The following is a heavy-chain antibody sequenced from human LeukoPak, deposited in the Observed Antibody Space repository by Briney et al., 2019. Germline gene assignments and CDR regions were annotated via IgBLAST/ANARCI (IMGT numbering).Heavy chain of an antibody. D-gene: IGHD3-10*01. CDR3: AKGVEVLWFGELLSYYFDY. CDR1: GFTFSSYA. J-gene: IGHJ4*02. CDR2: ISGSGGST. Sequence: GGSLRLSCAASGFTFSSYAMSWVRQAPGKGLEWVSAISGSGGSTYYADSVKGRFTISRDNSKNTLYLQMNSLRAGDTAVYYCAKGVEVLWFGELLSYYFDYWGQGTLVTVSS. V-gene: IGHV3-23*01.